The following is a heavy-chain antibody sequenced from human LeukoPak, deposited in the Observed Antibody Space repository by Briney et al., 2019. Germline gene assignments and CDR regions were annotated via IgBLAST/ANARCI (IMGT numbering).Heavy chain of an antibody. CDR3: APIAARRDHNWFDP. CDR2: IYYSGST. D-gene: IGHD6-6*01. J-gene: IGHJ5*02. Sequence: KPSETLSLTCTVSGGSISSSSYYWGWIRQPPGKGLEWIGSIYYSGSTYYNPSLKSRVTISVDTFKNQFSLKLSSVTAADTAVYYCAPIAARRDHNWFDPWGQGTLVTVSS. V-gene: IGHV4-39*07. CDR1: GGSISSSSYY.